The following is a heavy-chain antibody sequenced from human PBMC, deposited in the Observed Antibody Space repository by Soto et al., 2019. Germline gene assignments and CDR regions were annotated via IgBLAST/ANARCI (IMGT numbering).Heavy chain of an antibody. CDR2: VTPSGSAA. J-gene: IGHJ6*02. V-gene: IGHV3-23*01. Sequence: DVQLLQSGGGLLQPGGSLRLSCAASGFTFSDFAMNWVRQAPGWGLEWVSGVTPSGSAAYYADSVKGRFTISRDNSKNTVYMQMSSLRAEDTAVYYCAGGKWWDVWGQGTTVTVSS. CDR1: GFTFSDFA. D-gene: IGHD2-15*01. CDR3: AGGKWWDV.